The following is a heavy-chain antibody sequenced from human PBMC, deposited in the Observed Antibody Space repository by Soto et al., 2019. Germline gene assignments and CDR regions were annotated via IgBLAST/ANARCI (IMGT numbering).Heavy chain of an antibody. D-gene: IGHD6-19*01. CDR2: ISYDGSNK. CDR3: ARGMQPWLVLSFDY. CDR1: GFTFSSYA. Sequence: QVQLVESGGGVVQPGRSLRLSCAASGFTFSSYAMHWVRQAPGKGLEWVAVISYDGSNKYYADSVKGRFTISRDNSKNTLYLQMNSLRAEDTAVYYCARGMQPWLVLSFDYWGQGTLVTVSS. J-gene: IGHJ4*02. V-gene: IGHV3-30-3*01.